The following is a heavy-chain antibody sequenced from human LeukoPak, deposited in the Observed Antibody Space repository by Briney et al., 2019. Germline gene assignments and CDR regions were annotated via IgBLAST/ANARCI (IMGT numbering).Heavy chain of an antibody. V-gene: IGHV3-7*01. CDR2: IKQDGSEK. CDR1: GFTFSSYW. D-gene: IGHD3-22*01. CDR3: AREVYFYDDSGMEGGFDI. Sequence: QPGGSLRLSCAASGFTFSSYWMSWVRQAPGKGLEWVANIKQDGSEKYYVDSVKGRFTISRDNAKNSLYLQMNSLRAEDTAVYYCAREVYFYDDSGMEGGFDIWGHGTAVTVSS. J-gene: IGHJ3*02.